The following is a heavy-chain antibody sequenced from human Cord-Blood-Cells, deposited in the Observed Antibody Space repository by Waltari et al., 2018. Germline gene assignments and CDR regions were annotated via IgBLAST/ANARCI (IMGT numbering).Heavy chain of an antibody. Sequence: QLQLQESGPGLVKPSETLSLTCTVPGGSISSSSYYWGWTRQPPGKGLEWIGSIYYSGSTYANPSLKCRVTISVDTSKNPFSLKLGSVGAADPAAYYCSRLVSISVYYYYYYYMDVWCKCTTVTGSS. CDR2: IYYSGST. V-gene: IGHV4-39*07. J-gene: IGHJ6*03. D-gene: IGHD6-13*01. CDR3: SRLVSISVYYYYYYYMDV. CDR1: GGSISSSSYY.